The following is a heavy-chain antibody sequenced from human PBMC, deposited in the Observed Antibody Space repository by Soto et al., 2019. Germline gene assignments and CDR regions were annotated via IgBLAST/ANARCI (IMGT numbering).Heavy chain of an antibody. CDR1: AYSFTSYW. V-gene: IGHV5-51*01. J-gene: IGHJ6*02. CDR2: IYPGDSDT. CDR3: ARHKPSSIAAHYYYYGMDV. Sequence: GESLKISCKGSAYSFTSYWIGWVRQMPGKGLEWMGIIYPGDSDTRYSPSFQGQVTISADKSISTAYLQWSSLKASDTAMYYCARHKPSSIAAHYYYYGMDVWGQGTTVTVSS. D-gene: IGHD6-6*01.